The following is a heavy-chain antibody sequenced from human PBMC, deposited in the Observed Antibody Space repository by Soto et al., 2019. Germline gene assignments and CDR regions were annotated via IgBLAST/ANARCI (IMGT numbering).Heavy chain of an antibody. Sequence: QVQLVESGGGLVKPGGSLRLSCAASGFTFSDYYMSWIRQAPGKGLEWVSYISISSSYTNYADSVKGRFTISRDNAKNALYVKFNSLRAEETAGYYCAREVMITFGGFIVIQGGACDIWGHGTMVTVSS. J-gene: IGHJ3*02. CDR1: GFTFSDYY. CDR2: ISISSSYT. V-gene: IGHV3-11*06. D-gene: IGHD3-16*02. CDR3: AREVMITFGGFIVIQGGACDI.